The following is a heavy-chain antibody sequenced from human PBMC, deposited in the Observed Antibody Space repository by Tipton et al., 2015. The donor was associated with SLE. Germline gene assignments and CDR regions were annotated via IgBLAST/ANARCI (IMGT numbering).Heavy chain of an antibody. Sequence: TLSLTCTVSGCSISSSSYYWSWIRQPPGKGLEWIGEINHSGSTNYNTSLKSRVTISLGTSKNQLSLKLISVTAADTAVYFCASRGGGGSHFDYWGQGTLVSVSS. D-gene: IGHD3-16*01. V-gene: IGHV4-39*07. CDR3: ASRGGGGSHFDY. CDR2: INHSGST. J-gene: IGHJ4*02. CDR1: GCSISSSSYY.